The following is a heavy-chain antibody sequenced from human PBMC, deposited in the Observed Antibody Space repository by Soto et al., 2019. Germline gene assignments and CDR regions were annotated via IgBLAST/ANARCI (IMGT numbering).Heavy chain of an antibody. J-gene: IGHJ6*02. CDR2: INPETGGT. V-gene: IGHV1-2*02. Sequence: QVQLVQSGADVKTPGASVRVSCKASGYTFTGYYVHWVREAPGQGLERMVWINPETGGTSYAQKLEGRVTLSRDTSINTAYLEVSRLRLDDAAVYFCARERYLVISAGMDVWGQGTTVTVSS. CDR1: GYTFTGYY. CDR3: ARERYLVISAGMDV. D-gene: IGHD2-21*01.